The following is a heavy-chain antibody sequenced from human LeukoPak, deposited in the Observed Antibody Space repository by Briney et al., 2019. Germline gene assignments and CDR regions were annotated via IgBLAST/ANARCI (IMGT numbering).Heavy chain of an antibody. CDR3: TRSTYDSSGYHYFDY. CDR2: IRSKANSYAT. CDR1: GFTFSGSA. D-gene: IGHD3-22*01. V-gene: IGHV3-73*01. J-gene: IGHJ4*02. Sequence: GGSLRLSCAASGFTFSGSAMHWVRQASGRGLEWVGRIRSKANSYATAYAASVKGRFTISRDDSKNTAYLQMNSLKTEDTAVYYCTRSTYDSSGYHYFDYWGQGTLVTVSS.